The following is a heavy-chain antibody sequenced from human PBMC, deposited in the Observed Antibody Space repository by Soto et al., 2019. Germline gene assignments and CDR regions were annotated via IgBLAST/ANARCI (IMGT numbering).Heavy chain of an antibody. CDR3: TSLGFDP. CDR1: GSTFSHAW. CDR2: VKSKAAGGTT. Sequence: VQLVESGGGLVKPGGSLRLSCAASGSTFSHAWMSWVRQVPGKGLEWVARVKSKAAGGTTDYAAPVKGRFSIARDDSKNTLYLQMDSLKTDVTAVYYCTSLGFDPGGQGTLVTVSS. J-gene: IGHJ5*02. V-gene: IGHV3-15*01.